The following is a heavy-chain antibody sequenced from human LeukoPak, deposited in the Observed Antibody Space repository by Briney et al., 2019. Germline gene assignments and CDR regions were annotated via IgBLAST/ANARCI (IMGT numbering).Heavy chain of an antibody. CDR2: IKYDGNEE. CDR3: RSGGAAPGSLDN. D-gene: IGHD6-25*01. Sequence: GGSLRLSCAASGFPFSAYWMSWIRQAPGKGLEWVANIKYDGNEEYYVDSVKGRFTISRDNAKNSLYLQLNSLRVEDTAVYYCRSGGAAPGSLDNWGQGTLVIVSP. V-gene: IGHV3-7*01. J-gene: IGHJ4*02. CDR1: GFPFSAYW.